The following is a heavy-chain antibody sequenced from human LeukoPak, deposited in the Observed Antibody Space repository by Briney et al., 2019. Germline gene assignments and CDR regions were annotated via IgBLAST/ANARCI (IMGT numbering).Heavy chain of an antibody. D-gene: IGHD2-15*01. CDR2: ISGSGGST. V-gene: IGHV3-23*01. J-gene: IGHJ4*02. CDR3: AKEGYCSGGSCYSYFDY. Sequence: GGSLRLSCAASGFTFSSYAMSWVRQAPGRGLGWVSAISGSGGSTSYADSVKGRFTISRDNSKNTLFLQMNSLRAEDTAVYYCAKEGYCSGGSCYSYFDYWGQGTLVTVSS. CDR1: GFTFSSYA.